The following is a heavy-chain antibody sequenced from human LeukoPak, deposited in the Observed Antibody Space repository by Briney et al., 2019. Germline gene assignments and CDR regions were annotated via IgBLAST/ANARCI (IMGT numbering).Heavy chain of an antibody. CDR3: ARRIMYYDFWSGSYFDY. J-gene: IGHJ4*02. CDR1: GYTFTSYG. Sequence: ASVKVSCKASGYTFTSYGISWVRQAPGQGLEWMGWISAYNGNTNYAQKLQGRVTMTTDTSTSTAYMEPRSLRSDDTAVYYCARRIMYYDFWSGSYFDYWGQGTLVTVSS. D-gene: IGHD3-3*01. V-gene: IGHV1-18*01. CDR2: ISAYNGNT.